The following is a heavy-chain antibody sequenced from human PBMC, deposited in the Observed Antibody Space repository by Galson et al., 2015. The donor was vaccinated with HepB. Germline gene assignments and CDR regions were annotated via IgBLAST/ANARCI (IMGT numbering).Heavy chain of an antibody. CDR2: INAGNGNT. Sequence: SVKVSCKASGYTFTSYAMHWVRLAPGQRLEWMGWINAGNGNTKYSQKLQGRVTITRDTSASTAYMELSSLRSEDTAVYYCSRVRYGDYRFDYWGQGTLVTVSS. CDR1: GYTFTSYA. D-gene: IGHD4-17*01. CDR3: SRVRYGDYRFDY. V-gene: IGHV1-3*01. J-gene: IGHJ4*02.